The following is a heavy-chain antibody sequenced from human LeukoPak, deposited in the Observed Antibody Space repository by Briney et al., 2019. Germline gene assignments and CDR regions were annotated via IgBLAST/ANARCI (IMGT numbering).Heavy chain of an antibody. CDR1: GYTFTGYY. Sequence: GASVKVSCKASGYTFTGYYMHWVRQAPGQGLEWMGWINPNSGGTNYAQKFQGRVTMTRDTSISTAYMELSRLRSDDTAVYYCARDIGYYGSGLYAFDIWGQGTMVTVSS. CDR3: ARDIGYYGSGLYAFDI. V-gene: IGHV1-2*02. D-gene: IGHD3-10*01. J-gene: IGHJ3*02. CDR2: INPNSGGT.